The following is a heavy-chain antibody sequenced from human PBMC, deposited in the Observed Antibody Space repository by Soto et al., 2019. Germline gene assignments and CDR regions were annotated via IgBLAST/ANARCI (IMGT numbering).Heavy chain of an antibody. Sequence: QVQLVQSGAEVKKPGASVKVSCKASGYTFTSYAMHWVRQAPGQRLEWMGWINAGNGNTKYSQKFQGRVTITRDTSASTAYMELSSLRSEDTAVYYCARDSEEITIFGVVIRSYYYYGMDVWGQGTTVTVSS. CDR1: GYTFTSYA. CDR3: ARDSEEITIFGVVIRSYYYYGMDV. CDR2: INAGNGNT. D-gene: IGHD3-3*01. J-gene: IGHJ6*02. V-gene: IGHV1-3*01.